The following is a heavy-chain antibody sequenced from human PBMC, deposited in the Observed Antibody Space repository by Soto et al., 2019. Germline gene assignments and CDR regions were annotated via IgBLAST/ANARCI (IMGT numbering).Heavy chain of an antibody. D-gene: IGHD3-3*01. CDR2: IYYSGST. CDR1: GGSISSSSYY. J-gene: IGHJ6*02. Sequence: PSETLSVTCTVSGGSISSSSYYWGWIRQPPGKGLEWIGSIYYSGSTYYNPSLKSRVTISVDTSKNQFSLKLSSVTAADTAVYHCARNADFWSGYYGMYVWGQGTTVTVSS. V-gene: IGHV4-39*01. CDR3: ARNADFWSGYYGMYV.